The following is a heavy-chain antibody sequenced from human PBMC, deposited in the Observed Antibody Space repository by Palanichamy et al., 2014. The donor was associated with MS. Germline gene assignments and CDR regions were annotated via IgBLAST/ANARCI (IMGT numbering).Heavy chain of an antibody. CDR3: ARDPVPYSSGWYLY. J-gene: IGHJ4*02. CDR2: IYYSGST. D-gene: IGHD6-19*01. Sequence: QLQLQESGPGLVKPSETLSLTCTVSGGSISSSSYYWGWIRQPPGKGLEWIGSIYYSGSTYYNPSLKSRVTISVDTSKNQFSLKLSSVTAADTAVYYCARDPVPYSSGWYLYWGQGTLVTVSS. V-gene: IGHV4-39*07. CDR1: GGSISSSSYY.